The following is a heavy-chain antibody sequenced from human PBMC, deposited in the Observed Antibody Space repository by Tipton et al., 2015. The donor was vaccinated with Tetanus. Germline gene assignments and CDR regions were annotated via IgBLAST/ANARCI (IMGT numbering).Heavy chain of an antibody. CDR3: ARDPNSSGWYPAYFDL. J-gene: IGHJ4*02. Sequence: SLRLSCAASGFTFSSYGMHWVRQAPGKGLEWVAVISYDGGSEYYADSVKGRFTISRDNSKNTLFLQMSSLRPEDTALYYCARDPNSSGWYPAYFDLWGQGTLVTVSS. CDR2: ISYDGGSE. V-gene: IGHV3-30*03. CDR1: GFTFSSYG. D-gene: IGHD6-19*01.